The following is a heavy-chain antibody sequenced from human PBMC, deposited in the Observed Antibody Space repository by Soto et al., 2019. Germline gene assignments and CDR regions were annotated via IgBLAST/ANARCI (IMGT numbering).Heavy chain of an antibody. J-gene: IGHJ4*02. D-gene: IGHD3-22*01. Sequence: GGSLRLSCAPSGLTFSTYSMNWVRQAPGKGLEWVSSISSSSDYIYYSESVKGRFTISRDNAKNTVYLQMDSLRPEDTATYYCARIPTSYYDSSGYEYYFDYWGQGTLVTVSS. V-gene: IGHV3-21*03. CDR3: ARIPTSYYDSSGYEYYFDY. CDR1: GLTFSTYS. CDR2: ISSSSDYI.